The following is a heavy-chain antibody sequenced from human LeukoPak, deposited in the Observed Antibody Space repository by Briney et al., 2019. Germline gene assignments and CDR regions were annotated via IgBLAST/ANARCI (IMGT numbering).Heavy chain of an antibody. V-gene: IGHV4-34*01. CDR1: GGSFSGYY. CDR3: ARTTEVTPSAFDI. D-gene: IGHD4-23*01. J-gene: IGHJ3*02. CDR2: INHSGST. Sequence: SETLSLTCAVYGGSFSGYYWSWIRQPPGKGLEWIGEINHSGSTNYNPSLKSRATISVDTSKNQFSLKLSSVTAADTAVYYCARTTEVTPSAFDIWGQGTLVTVSS.